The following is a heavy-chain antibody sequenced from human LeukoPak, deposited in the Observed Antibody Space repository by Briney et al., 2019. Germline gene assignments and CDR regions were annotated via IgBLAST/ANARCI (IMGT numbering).Heavy chain of an antibody. D-gene: IGHD6-13*01. V-gene: IGHV4-31*03. CDR2: IYYSGST. Sequence: SQTLSLTCTVSGGSINSGGYYWSWIRQHPGKGLEWIGYIYYSGSTYYNPSLKSRVTISVDTSKNQFSLKLSSVTAADTAVYYCANFSAAGMFWFDPWGQGTLVTVSS. CDR3: ANFSAAGMFWFDP. J-gene: IGHJ5*02. CDR1: GGSINSGGYY.